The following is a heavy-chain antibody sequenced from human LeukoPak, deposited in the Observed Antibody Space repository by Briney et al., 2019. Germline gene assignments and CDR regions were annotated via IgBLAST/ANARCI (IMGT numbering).Heavy chain of an antibody. CDR1: GYSISSGFY. CDR2: INHSGST. V-gene: IGHV4-34*01. D-gene: IGHD2-15*01. Sequence: PSETLSLTCTVSGYSISSGFYWSWIRQPPGKGLEWIGEINHSGSTNYNPSLKSRVTISVDTSKNQFSLKLSSVTAADTAVYYCARGKLVVRKTYYYYYYYMDVWGKGTTVTVSS. J-gene: IGHJ6*03. CDR3: ARGKLVVRKTYYYYYYYMDV.